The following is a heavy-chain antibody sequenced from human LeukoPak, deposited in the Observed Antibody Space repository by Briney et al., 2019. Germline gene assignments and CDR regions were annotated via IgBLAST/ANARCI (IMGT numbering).Heavy chain of an antibody. J-gene: IGHJ6*03. V-gene: IGHV4-4*07. Sequence: SETLSLTCTVSGGSISSYYWSWIWQPAGKGLEWIGRIYTSGSTNYNPSLKSRVTMSVDTSKNQFSLKLSSVTAADTAVYYCARVGATMDYYYYMDVWGKGTTVTVSS. D-gene: IGHD1-26*01. CDR3: ARVGATMDYYYYMDV. CDR1: GGSISSYY. CDR2: IYTSGST.